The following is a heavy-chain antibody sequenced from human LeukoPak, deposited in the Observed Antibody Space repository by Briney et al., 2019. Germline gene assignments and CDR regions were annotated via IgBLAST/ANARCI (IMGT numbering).Heavy chain of an antibody. CDR2: ISGSGAAT. Sequence: GGSLRLSCAASGFTVSSNFMSWVRQAPGRGLEWVSSISGSGAATYYADSVKGRFTISRDNSKNTLYLQLNSLRAEDTAVYYCAKGGSGRDSNYFDYWGQGTLVPVSS. J-gene: IGHJ4*02. V-gene: IGHV3-23*01. D-gene: IGHD3-10*01. CDR1: GFTVSSNF. CDR3: AKGGSGRDSNYFDY.